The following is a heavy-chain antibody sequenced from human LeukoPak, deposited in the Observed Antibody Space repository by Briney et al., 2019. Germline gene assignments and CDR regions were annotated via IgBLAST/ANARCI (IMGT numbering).Heavy chain of an antibody. D-gene: IGHD3-22*01. CDR2: ISWNSGSI. Sequence: SLRLSCAASGFTFDDYAMRWVRQAPGKGLEWVSGISWNSGSIGYADSVKGRFTISRDDAKNSLYLQMNSLRAEDTALYYCAKGFYDCSGYYSDYYFDYWGQGTLVTVSS. V-gene: IGHV3-9*01. J-gene: IGHJ4*02. CDR3: AKGFYDCSGYYSDYYFDY. CDR1: GFTFDDYA.